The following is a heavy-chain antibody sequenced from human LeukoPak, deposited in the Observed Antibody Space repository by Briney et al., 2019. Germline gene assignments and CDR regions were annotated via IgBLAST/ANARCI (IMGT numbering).Heavy chain of an antibody. CDR3: AKGGSYSGTYPYSGMDV. D-gene: IGHD1-26*01. Sequence: GGSLRLSCAASGFTFNTYGMHWVCQAPGKGLEWVAAISNDGSKEYYADSVKGRFTISRDNSKNILYLQMNSLRPEDTAVYYCAKGGSYSGTYPYSGMDVWGKGTTVTVPS. CDR2: ISNDGSKE. CDR1: GFTFNTYG. V-gene: IGHV3-30*18. J-gene: IGHJ6*04.